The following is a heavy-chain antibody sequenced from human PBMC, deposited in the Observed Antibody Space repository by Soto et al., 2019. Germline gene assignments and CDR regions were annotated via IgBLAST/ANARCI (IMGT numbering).Heavy chain of an antibody. CDR1: GYTFTSYG. V-gene: IGHV1-18*01. D-gene: IGHD3-22*01. CDR3: AREHVVTGPSYYYYGMDV. Sequence: ASVKVSCKASGYTFTSYGISWVRQAPGQGLEWMGWISAYNGNTNYAQKLQGRVTMTTDTSTSTAYMELRSLRSDDTAVYYCAREHVVTGPSYYYYGMDVWGQGTMVPVSS. J-gene: IGHJ6*02. CDR2: ISAYNGNT.